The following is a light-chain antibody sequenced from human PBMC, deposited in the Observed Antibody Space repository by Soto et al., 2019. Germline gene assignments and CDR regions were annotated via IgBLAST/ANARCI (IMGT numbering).Light chain of an antibody. CDR1: SSDIGGYNS. J-gene: IGLJ1*01. Sequence: QCSLTQSPSASGSPGQSFTISCTGTSSDIGGYNSVSWYQQHPGKAPKVMIYDVTKRPSGVPDRFSGSKSGNTASLTVSALQAEDEADYYCRSYTDRKNLVFGTGTKVTVL. CDR3: RSYTDRKNLV. CDR2: DVT. V-gene: IGLV2-8*01.